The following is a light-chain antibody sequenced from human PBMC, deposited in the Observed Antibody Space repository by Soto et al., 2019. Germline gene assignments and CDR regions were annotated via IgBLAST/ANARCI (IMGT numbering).Light chain of an antibody. CDR1: QSVSSY. CDR3: QQRSSWEVT. V-gene: IGKV3-11*01. CDR2: DAS. J-gene: IGKJ3*01. Sequence: IVLTQSPATLSLSPGERATLSCRASQSVSSYLAWYQQKSGQAPRLLIYDASNRATGIPARFSGSGSGTDFTLTISSLEPEDFAVYYCQQRSSWEVTFGPGTKVDIK.